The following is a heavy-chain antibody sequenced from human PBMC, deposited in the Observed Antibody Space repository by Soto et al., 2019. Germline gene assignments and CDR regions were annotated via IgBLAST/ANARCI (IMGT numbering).Heavy chain of an antibody. J-gene: IGHJ4*02. D-gene: IGHD3-9*01. CDR2: ISAYNGNT. CDR3: PALLLIAVLTSYYSPCLDC. CDR1: GYTFTSYG. V-gene: IGHV1-18*04. Sequence: ASVEVSCKASGYTFTSYGISWVRQGPGQGLEWMGWISAYNGNTNYAQKLQVRVTMTTDTSTSTAYMELRSQRSYYSAVYYSPALLLIAVLTSYYSPCLDCWGKLPMVTVSS.